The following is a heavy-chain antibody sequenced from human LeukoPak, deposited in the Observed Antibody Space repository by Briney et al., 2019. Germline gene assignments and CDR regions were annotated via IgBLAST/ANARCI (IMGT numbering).Heavy chain of an antibody. D-gene: IGHD3-10*01. J-gene: IGHJ4*02. V-gene: IGHV4-59*08. CDR1: GGSISSYY. CDR2: IYYSGST. Sequence: PSETLSLTCTVSGGSISSYYWSWIRQPPGKGLEWIGYIYYSGSTNYNPSLKSRVTISVDTSKNQFSLKLSSVTAADTAVYYCARLDTGSSEYFDYWGQGTLVTVSS. CDR3: ARLDTGSSEYFDY.